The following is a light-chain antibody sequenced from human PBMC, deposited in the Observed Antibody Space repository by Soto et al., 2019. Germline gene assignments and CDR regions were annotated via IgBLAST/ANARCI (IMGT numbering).Light chain of an antibody. Sequence: EIVLTQSPGTLSLSPGERATLSCRASQSVSSSYLAWYQQKPGQAPRLLIYGASSRATGIPERFSGSGSGTDFTLTISRLEPEDFAVYYCQQYGSHGTFGPWTKVEIK. J-gene: IGKJ3*01. CDR1: QSVSSSY. CDR3: QQYGSHGT. CDR2: GAS. V-gene: IGKV3-20*01.